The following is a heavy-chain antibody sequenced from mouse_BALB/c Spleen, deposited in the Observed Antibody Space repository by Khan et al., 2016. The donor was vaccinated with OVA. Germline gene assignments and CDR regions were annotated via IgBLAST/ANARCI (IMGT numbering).Heavy chain of an antibody. D-gene: IGHD1-1*01. J-gene: IGHJ4*01. V-gene: IGHV3-2*02. CDR3: ARGNYYGYAMDY. Sequence: EVQLQESGPGLVKPSQSLSLTCTVTGYSITSNYVWNWLRQFPGNKLEWLGYIRYSDSTSYNPTLKSRISITRDTSKNQFVLQLNSVTTEDTATYYCARGNYYGYAMDYWGQGTSVTVSS. CDR1: GYSITSNYV. CDR2: IRYSDST.